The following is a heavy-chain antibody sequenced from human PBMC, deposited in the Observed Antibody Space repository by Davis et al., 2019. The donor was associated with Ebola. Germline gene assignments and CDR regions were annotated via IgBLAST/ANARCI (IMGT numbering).Heavy chain of an antibody. J-gene: IGHJ4*02. CDR1: GGSFSGYY. CDR2: INHSGST. Sequence: MPGGSLRLSCAVYGGSFSGYYWSWIRQPPGKGLEWIGEINHSGSTNYNPSLKSRVTISVDTSKNQFSLKLSSVTAADTAVYYCARVRKQLVLGTDYWGQGTLVTVSP. CDR3: ARVRKQLVLGTDY. V-gene: IGHV4-34*01. D-gene: IGHD6-6*01.